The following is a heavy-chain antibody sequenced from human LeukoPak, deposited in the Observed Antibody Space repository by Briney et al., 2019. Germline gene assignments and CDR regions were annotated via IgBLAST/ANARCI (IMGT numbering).Heavy chain of an antibody. CDR1: GFTFSSYS. J-gene: IGHJ4*02. CDR2: ISSSSTYI. D-gene: IGHD3-9*01. V-gene: IGHV3-21*01. Sequence: PGRSLRLSCAASGFTFSSYSMNWVRQAPRKGLEWVSSISSSSTYIYYADSVKGRFTISRDNAKNSLYLQMNSLRAEDTAVYYCAREKGYYDILTGYYHGNGFDYWGQGTLVTVSS. CDR3: AREKGYYDILTGYYHGNGFDY.